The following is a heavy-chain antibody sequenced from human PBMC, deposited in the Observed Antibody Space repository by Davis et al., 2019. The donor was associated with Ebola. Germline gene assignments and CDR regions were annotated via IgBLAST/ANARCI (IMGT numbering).Heavy chain of an antibody. Sequence: PGGSLRLSCVTSGFSFSNFAMHWVRQVPGKGLEWVALISGDGVRKYYADSMKGRFIISRDNNMNALYLQMNNLGTEDTAFYYCAKGGKYCSGGGCYSDYWGQGTLVTVSS. CDR3: AKGGKYCSGGGCYSDY. J-gene: IGHJ4*02. D-gene: IGHD2-15*01. V-gene: IGHV3-43*02. CDR2: ISGDGVRK. CDR1: GFSFSNFA.